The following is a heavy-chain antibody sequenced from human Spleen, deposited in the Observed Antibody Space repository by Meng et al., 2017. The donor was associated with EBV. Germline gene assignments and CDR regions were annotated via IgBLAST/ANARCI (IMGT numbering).Heavy chain of an antibody. CDR2: IWYDGTNK. CDR1: GFTFRNYA. D-gene: IGHD4-17*01. V-gene: IGHV3-30*19. CDR3: ARGHGDYALGY. Sequence: VQWGGSGGGWAQPGRARGLSRAASGFTFRNYAGHWVRQAPGKGLEWVAVIWYDGTNKNYAGSVKGRFTISRDSSKNTLYLEMNRLRVEDTAVYYCARGHGDYALGYWGQGTLVTVSS. J-gene: IGHJ4*02.